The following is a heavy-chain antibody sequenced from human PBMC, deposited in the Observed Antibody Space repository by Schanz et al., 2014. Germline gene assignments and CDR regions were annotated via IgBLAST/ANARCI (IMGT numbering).Heavy chain of an antibody. D-gene: IGHD3-3*01. CDR2: INPYDDTI. Sequence: QVQLVQSGAEVKKPGASATVSCKASGYTFNNHGISWVRQAPGQGLEWMGWINPYDDTIDYAKKFQGRFTMTRDTSTTTVYMELSSLRSDDTAMYYCVTEKRMESGTWAKAFDIWGQGTWVTVSS. CDR3: VTEKRMESGTWAKAFDI. CDR1: GYTFNNHG. J-gene: IGHJ3*02. V-gene: IGHV1-18*01.